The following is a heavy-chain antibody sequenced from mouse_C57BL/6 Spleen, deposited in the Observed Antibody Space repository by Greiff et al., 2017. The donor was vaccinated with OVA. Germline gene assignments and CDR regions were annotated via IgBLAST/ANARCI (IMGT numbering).Heavy chain of an antibody. CDR3: TKWGGPFDY. J-gene: IGHJ2*01. CDR1: GFNIKDDY. CDR2: IDPENGDT. Sequence: EVQRVESGAELVRPGASVKLSCTASGFNIKDDYMHWVKQRPEQGLEWIGWIDPENGDTEYASKFQGTATITADTSSNTAYLQLSSLTSEDTAVYYCTKWGGPFDYWGQGTTLTVSS. V-gene: IGHV14-4*01. D-gene: IGHD1-3*01.